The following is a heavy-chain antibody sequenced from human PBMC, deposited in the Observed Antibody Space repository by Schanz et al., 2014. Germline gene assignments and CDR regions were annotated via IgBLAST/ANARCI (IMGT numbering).Heavy chain of an antibody. J-gene: IGHJ4*02. V-gene: IGHV4-34*01. CDR1: GGSFSGYY. CDR2: INHSGST. CDR3: ARARGSNRGPRKYYFDY. Sequence: QVQLQQWGAGLLKPSETLSLTCAVYGGSFSGYYWSWIRQPPGKGLEWIGEINHSGSTNYNPSPKSRVTISVATSKNHFSLKVRSVTAADTAVYYCARARGSNRGPRKYYFDYWGQGTLVTVSS.